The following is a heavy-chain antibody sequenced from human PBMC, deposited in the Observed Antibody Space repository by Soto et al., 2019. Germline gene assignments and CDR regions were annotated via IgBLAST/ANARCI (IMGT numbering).Heavy chain of an antibody. J-gene: IGHJ5*02. V-gene: IGHV4-39*01. D-gene: IGHD2-15*01. Sequence: PSETLSPTFTVSGGSISSSSYYWGWIRQPPGKGLEWIGRIYYSGSTYYNPSVKSRVTIAVDTSKNQLSLKLSSVTAADPAMYYCARLGGSYRSWFDPWGQGTLVTVSS. CDR3: ARLGGSYRSWFDP. CDR2: IYYSGST. CDR1: GGSISSSSYY.